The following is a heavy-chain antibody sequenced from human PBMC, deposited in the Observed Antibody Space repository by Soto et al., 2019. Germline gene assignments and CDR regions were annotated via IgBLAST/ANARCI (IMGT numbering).Heavy chain of an antibody. V-gene: IGHV3-23*01. CDR2: ISGSDGRT. D-gene: IGHD3-3*01. CDR1: GFSFGSYA. CDR3: ARWSYLDY. J-gene: IGHJ4*02. Sequence: GGSLRLSCAASGFSFGSYALSWVRQAPGKGLEWVSTISGSDGRTFYADSVKGRFSISRDTSQNTLYLQMNSLRADDTAIYYCARWSYLDYWGQGTRVTVSS.